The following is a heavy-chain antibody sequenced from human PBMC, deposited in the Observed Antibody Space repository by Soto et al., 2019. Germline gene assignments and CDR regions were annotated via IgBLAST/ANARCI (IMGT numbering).Heavy chain of an antibody. V-gene: IGHV4-31*03. Sequence: SETLSLTCTVSGGSISSGGYYWSWIRQHPGKDLEWIGYIYYSGSTYYNPSLKSRVTISVDTSKNQFSLKLSSVTAADTAVYYCARAATILGVVRVGYPLKYFDYWGQGTLVTVSS. J-gene: IGHJ4*02. CDR2: IYYSGST. CDR3: ARAATILGVVRVGYPLKYFDY. D-gene: IGHD3-3*01. CDR1: GGSISSGGYY.